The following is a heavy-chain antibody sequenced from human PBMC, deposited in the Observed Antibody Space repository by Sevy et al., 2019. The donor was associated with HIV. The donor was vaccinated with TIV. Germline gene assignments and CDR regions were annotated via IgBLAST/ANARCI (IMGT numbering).Heavy chain of an antibody. Sequence: SETLSLTCSVSGVSGSNNCWSWIRQPAGKGLEWIGRFCTNGGTNYNPSLKSRVSMSEDTSKNQFSLELSSVTAADTAVYYCARAVSGYWGQGTLVTVSS. CDR3: ARAVSGY. CDR1: GVSGSNNC. J-gene: IGHJ4*02. CDR2: FCTNGGT. V-gene: IGHV4-4*07. D-gene: IGHD1-26*01.